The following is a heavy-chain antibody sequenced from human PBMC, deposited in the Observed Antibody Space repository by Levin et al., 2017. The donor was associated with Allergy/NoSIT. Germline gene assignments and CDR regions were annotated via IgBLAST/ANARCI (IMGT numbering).Heavy chain of an antibody. CDR2: INSRGLYI. CDR1: GFTFKTYS. J-gene: IGHJ4*02. D-gene: IGHD5-18*01. CDR3: AAATYNYGPFYLDY. V-gene: IGHV3-21*01. Sequence: GESLKISCTASGFTFKTYSINWVRQSPGKGLEWVSSINSRGLYIYYADSLKGRFTVSRDDSKDSLYLDMDNLRAEDTAVYFCAAATYNYGPFYLDYWGRGVLVTVSS.